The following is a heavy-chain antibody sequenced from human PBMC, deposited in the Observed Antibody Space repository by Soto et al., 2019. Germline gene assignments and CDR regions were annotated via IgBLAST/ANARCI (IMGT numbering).Heavy chain of an antibody. CDR2: VYHSGAT. J-gene: IGHJ4*02. CDR1: GESIATAGYY. CDR3: SRGDY. Sequence: QVQLQESGPRLVRPSQTLSLTCTVSGESIATAGYYWTWIRQRPGRGLEWLGFVYHSGATYYSSSMKRRLSISIDKSQNQFSLKVTSVTAVDTAVYFCSRGDYWGQGMLVTVSS. V-gene: IGHV4-31*03.